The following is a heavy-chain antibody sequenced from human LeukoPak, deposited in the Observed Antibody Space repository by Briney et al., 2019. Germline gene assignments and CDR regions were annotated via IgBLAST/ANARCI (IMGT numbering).Heavy chain of an antibody. Sequence: RASETLSLTCTVSGGSISSSNYYWGWIRQAPGKGLEWIGSIHYSGSTYYNPSLKSRVTISVDTSKNQFSLKLSSVTAADTAVYYWAKCIEASVDYFDFWSQGTLDSDAS. D-gene: IGHD2-15*01. CDR2: IHYSGST. CDR3: AKCIEASVDYFDF. V-gene: IGHV4-39*01. J-gene: IGHJ4*02. CDR1: GGSISSSNYY.